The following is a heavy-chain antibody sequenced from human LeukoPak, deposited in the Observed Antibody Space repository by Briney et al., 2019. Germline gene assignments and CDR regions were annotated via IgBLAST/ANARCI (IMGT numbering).Heavy chain of an antibody. Sequence: SETLSLTCTVSGGSTSSYYWIWIRQPPGKGLEWIGYIYYTGGTNYIPSLKSRVTISLDTSKSQFSLKLNSVTAADTAVYYCARGATPYYYFDYWGQGTLVTVSS. V-gene: IGHV4-59*01. CDR1: GGSTSSYY. J-gene: IGHJ4*02. D-gene: IGHD1-26*01. CDR2: IYYTGGT. CDR3: ARGATPYYYFDY.